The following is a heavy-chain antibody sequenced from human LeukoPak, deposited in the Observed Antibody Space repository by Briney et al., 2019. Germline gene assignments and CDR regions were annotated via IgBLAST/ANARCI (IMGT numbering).Heavy chain of an antibody. CDR2: INQGEGEK. Sequence: GGSLRLSCAASGFTFSRAWMSWVRQAPGKGLEWVANINQGEGEKYYVDSVKGRFTISRDNAKKSLFLQMNSLRAEDTAVYYCARGRFIAGTTAYYFDYWGQGTLVTVSS. CDR3: ARGRFIAGTTAYYFDY. CDR1: GFTFSRAW. V-gene: IGHV3-7*03. J-gene: IGHJ4*02. D-gene: IGHD1-26*01.